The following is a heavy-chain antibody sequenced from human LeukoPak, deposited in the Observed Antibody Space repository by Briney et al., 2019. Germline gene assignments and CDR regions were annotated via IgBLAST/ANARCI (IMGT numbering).Heavy chain of an antibody. V-gene: IGHV1-18*04. D-gene: IGHD3-22*01. CDR3: ARDMYDISGRADY. CDR1: GYTFTGYY. Sequence: GASVKVSCKASGYTFTGYYMHWVRQAPGQGLEWMGWISGHNGKTNYGQKLQGRVTMTTDTSTNTAYMELRSLRSDDSAVYYCARDMYDISGRADYWGQGTLVTVSS. J-gene: IGHJ4*02. CDR2: ISGHNGKT.